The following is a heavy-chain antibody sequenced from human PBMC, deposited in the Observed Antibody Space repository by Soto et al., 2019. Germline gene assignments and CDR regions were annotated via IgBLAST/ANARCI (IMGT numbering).Heavy chain of an antibody. CDR2: IYHSGTT. J-gene: IGHJ4*02. CDR1: GGSIGSSAFY. CDR3: TSGLTIFGVVISSGDY. Sequence: QLQLQESGPGLVRPSETLSLTCTVSGGSIGSSAFYWGWIRQPPGKGLEWIGSIYHSGTTYYNPSLTSRVSISVEASKNQFSLKLSSVTAADTAVYYCTSGLTIFGVVISSGDYWGQGILVTVSS. V-gene: IGHV4-39*01. D-gene: IGHD3-3*01.